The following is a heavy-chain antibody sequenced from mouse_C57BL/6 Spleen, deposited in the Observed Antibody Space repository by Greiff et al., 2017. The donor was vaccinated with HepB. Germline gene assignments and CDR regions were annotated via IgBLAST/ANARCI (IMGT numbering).Heavy chain of an antibody. J-gene: IGHJ4*01. CDR1: GYTFTDYY. CDR3: ARTAMDY. CDR2: INPNNGGT. V-gene: IGHV1-26*01. Sequence: EVKLQQSGPELVKPGASVKISCKASGYTFTDYYMNWVKQSHGKSLEWIGDINPNNGGTSYNQKFKGKATLTVDKSSSTAYMELRSLTSEDSAVYYCARTAMDYWGQGTSDTVSS.